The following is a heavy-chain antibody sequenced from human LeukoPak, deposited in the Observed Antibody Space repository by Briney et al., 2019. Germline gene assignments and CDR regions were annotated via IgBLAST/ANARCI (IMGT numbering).Heavy chain of an antibody. CDR1: GGSISGSRT. CDR2: IHNDART. D-gene: IGHD6-25*01. V-gene: IGHV4-39*07. J-gene: IGHJ4*02. Sequence: SETLSLTCTASGGSISGSRTWGWVRQPPGMGLEWIGNIHNDARTASNPSLKSRVTMALHTSTNQFSLRVNSVTAADTAFYYCARVLTAAGLDFWGQGILVTISS. CDR3: ARVLTAAGLDF.